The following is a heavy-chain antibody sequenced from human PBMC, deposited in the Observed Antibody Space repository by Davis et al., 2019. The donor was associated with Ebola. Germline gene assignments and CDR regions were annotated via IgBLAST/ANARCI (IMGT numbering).Heavy chain of an antibody. Sequence: GGSLRLSCAASGFTFSRYEMNWVRQAPGKGLEWVSYISSSGSTIYYADSVKGRFTISRDNAKNTLYLQMNSLKAEDTAVYYCAKDRSFGTPVVSWFDPWGQGTLVTVSS. D-gene: IGHD4-23*01. CDR3: AKDRSFGTPVVSWFDP. CDR2: ISSSGSTI. V-gene: IGHV3-48*03. CDR1: GFTFSRYE. J-gene: IGHJ5*02.